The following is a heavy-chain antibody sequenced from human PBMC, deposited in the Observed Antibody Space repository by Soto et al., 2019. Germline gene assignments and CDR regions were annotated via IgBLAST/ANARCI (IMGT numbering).Heavy chain of an antibody. D-gene: IGHD3-10*01. CDR1: GHTLSESS. CDR3: AAVLARMVREPSVTLGAYYYSMDV. V-gene: IGHV1-24*01. J-gene: IGHJ6*02. CDR2: FDPDVGGT. Sequence: VKVSCKVSGHTLSESSIHWVRQSPGRGLEWMGGFDPDVGGTKYAQEFQGRVTLAEDTSTDTAYMDLSSLTFGDTAVYYCAAVLARMVREPSVTLGAYYYSMDVWGQGTTVTVSS.